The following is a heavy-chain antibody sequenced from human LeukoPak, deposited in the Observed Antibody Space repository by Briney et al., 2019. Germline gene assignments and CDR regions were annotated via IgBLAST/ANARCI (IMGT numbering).Heavy chain of an antibody. J-gene: IGHJ4*02. Sequence: ASVKVSFKASGYTFTRYDINWGRQATGQGREWMGWMNPNSGNTGYAQKFQGRVTITRNTSISTAYMELSSLRSEDTAVYYCARVSGHWNWGQGTLVTVSS. CDR3: ARVSGHWN. V-gene: IGHV1-8*03. D-gene: IGHD5-12*01. CDR2: MNPNSGNT. CDR1: GYTFTRYD.